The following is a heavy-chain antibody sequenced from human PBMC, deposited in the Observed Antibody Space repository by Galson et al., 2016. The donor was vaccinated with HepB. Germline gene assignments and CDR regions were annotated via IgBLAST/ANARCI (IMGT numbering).Heavy chain of an antibody. Sequence: SLRLSCAASGLTVSSNYMNWVCQAPGKGLEWVSVIYSGGSTYYADSVKGRFTISRDISKNTVYLQMNILRAEDTAVYYCARFLSGRDYWGQGTLVTVSS. CDR2: IYSGGST. D-gene: IGHD2-15*01. CDR1: GLTVSSNY. J-gene: IGHJ4*02. CDR3: ARFLSGRDY. V-gene: IGHV3-53*01.